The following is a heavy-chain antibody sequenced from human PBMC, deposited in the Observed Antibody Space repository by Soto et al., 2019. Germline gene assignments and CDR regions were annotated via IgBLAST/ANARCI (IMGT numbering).Heavy chain of an antibody. J-gene: IGHJ4*02. CDR2: ISAYNGNT. V-gene: IGHV1-18*01. CDR3: ASDSPPVDY. Sequence: QIQLVQSGAEVKKPGASVKGSCKASGYTFTNYAISWLRQAPGQGLEWMGWISAYNGNTNYAQKLRGRVTMTTDTSTSTAYMELRSLRSDDTAVYYCASDSPPVDYWGQGTLVTVSS. CDR1: GYTFTNYA.